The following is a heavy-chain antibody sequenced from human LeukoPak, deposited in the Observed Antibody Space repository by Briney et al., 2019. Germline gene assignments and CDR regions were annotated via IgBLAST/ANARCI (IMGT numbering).Heavy chain of an antibody. D-gene: IGHD6-19*01. CDR1: GGSISSSSYY. J-gene: IGHJ4*02. CDR2: IYYSGTT. CDR3: ARYFKGGWYYFDY. V-gene: IGHV4-61*05. Sequence: SETLSLTCTVSGGSISSSSYYWGWIRQPPGKGLEWIGYIYYSGTTNYNPSLKSRVTISVDTSKNQFSLKLSSVTAADTAVYYCARYFKGGWYYFDYWGQGTLVTVSS.